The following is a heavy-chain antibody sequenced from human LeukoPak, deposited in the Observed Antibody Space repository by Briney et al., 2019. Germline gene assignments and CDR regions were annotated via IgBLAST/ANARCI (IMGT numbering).Heavy chain of an antibody. CDR1: GFTFSNAW. V-gene: IGHV3-15*01. D-gene: IGHD3-10*01. Sequence: SGGSLRLSCAASGFTFSNAWMSWVRQAPGKGLEWVGRIKSKTDGGTTDYAAPVKGRFTISRDDSKNALYVQMNSLKTEDTAVYYCTTGPYDYGSGTYYHWGQGTLVTVSS. CDR2: IKSKTDGGTT. CDR3: TTGPYDYGSGTYYH. J-gene: IGHJ4*02.